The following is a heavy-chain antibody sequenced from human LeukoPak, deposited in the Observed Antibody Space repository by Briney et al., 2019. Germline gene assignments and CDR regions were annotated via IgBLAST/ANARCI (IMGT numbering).Heavy chain of an antibody. J-gene: IGHJ4*02. D-gene: IGHD2-15*01. Sequence: PGGSLRLSCAASGFTFSSYWMSWVRQAPGKGLEWVANIKQDGSEKYYVDSVKGRFTISRDNAKNSLFLQMNSQRAEDTAVYYCVRVLAATPAFDYWGRGTLVTVSS. V-gene: IGHV3-7*04. CDR3: VRVLAATPAFDY. CDR1: GFTFSSYW. CDR2: IKQDGSEK.